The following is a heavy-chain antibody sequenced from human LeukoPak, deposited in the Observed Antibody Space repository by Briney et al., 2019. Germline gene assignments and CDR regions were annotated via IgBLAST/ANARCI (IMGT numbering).Heavy chain of an antibody. CDR2: IIPIFGTA. V-gene: IGHV1-69*13. Sequence: SVKVSCKASGGTFSSYAISWVRQAPGQGLEWMGGIIPIFGTANYAQKFQGRVTITADESTSTAYMELSSLRSGDTAVYYCARGYYDFWSGYPAGMDVWGQGTTVTVSS. D-gene: IGHD3-3*01. CDR1: GGTFSSYA. CDR3: ARGYYDFWSGYPAGMDV. J-gene: IGHJ6*02.